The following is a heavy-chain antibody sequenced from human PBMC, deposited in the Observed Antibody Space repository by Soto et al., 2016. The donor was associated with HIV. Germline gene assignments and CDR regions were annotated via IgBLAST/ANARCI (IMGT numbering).Heavy chain of an antibody. Sequence: VQLVESGGGLVKPGGSLRLSCAASGFTFSDYYMSWIRQAPGKGLEWVSYISSSSSYTNYADSVKGRFTISRDNAKNSLYLQMNSLRAEDTAVYYCAREIVGAMGRIDYWGQGTLVTVSS. CDR1: GFTFSDYY. D-gene: IGHD1-26*01. CDR2: ISSSSSYT. CDR3: AREIVGAMGRIDY. V-gene: IGHV3-11*05. J-gene: IGHJ4*02.